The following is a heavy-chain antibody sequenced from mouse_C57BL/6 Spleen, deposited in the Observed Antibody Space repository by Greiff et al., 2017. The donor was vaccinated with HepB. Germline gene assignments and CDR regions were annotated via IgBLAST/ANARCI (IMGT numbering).Heavy chain of an antibody. CDR1: GYSFTDYN. CDR2: INPNYGTT. D-gene: IGHD2-5*01. V-gene: IGHV1-39*01. J-gene: IGHJ2*01. Sequence: EVKLQESGPELVKPGASVKISCKASGYSFTDYNMNWVKQSNGKSLEWIGVINPNYGTTSYNQKFKGKATLTVDQSSSTAYMQLNSLTSEDSAVYYCAREAYYSNYKYLDDWGQGTTLTVSS. CDR3: AREAYYSNYKYLDD.